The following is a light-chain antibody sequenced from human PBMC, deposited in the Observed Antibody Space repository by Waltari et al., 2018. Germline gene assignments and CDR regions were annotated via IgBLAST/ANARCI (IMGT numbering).Light chain of an antibody. CDR2: DVY. J-gene: IGLJ1*01. CDR1: SSDVGAVNY. CDR3: SSYSTTSAPYV. Sequence: QSALTQPASVSGSPGQSITISCTGTSSDVGAVNYVFWYQRYPGKAPQLIFFDVYRRPPGVSPLFSGSKSANTASLTISGLQAEDEADYYCSSYSTTSAPYVFGTGTKVTVL. V-gene: IGLV2-14*01.